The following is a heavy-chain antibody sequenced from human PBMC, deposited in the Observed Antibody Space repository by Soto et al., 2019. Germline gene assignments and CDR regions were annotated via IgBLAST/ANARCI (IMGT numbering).Heavy chain of an antibody. CDR2: IHYSGST. Sequence: QVQLQESGPGLVKPSQTLSLTCTVSGGSVSSGGYYWTWIRQHPGKGLEWIGYIHYSGSTYYNPSLTSRVTLSVDPSKHRFSLKLSSVTAVDTAVYFCAREALTWGQGTLLTVSS. CDR3: AREALT. CDR1: GGSVSSGGYY. V-gene: IGHV4-31*03. J-gene: IGHJ4*02.